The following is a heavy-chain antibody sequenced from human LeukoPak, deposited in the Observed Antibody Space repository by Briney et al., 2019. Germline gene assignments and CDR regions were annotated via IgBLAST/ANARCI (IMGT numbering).Heavy chain of an antibody. J-gene: IGHJ4*02. CDR2: IKQDGSEN. D-gene: IGHD5-12*01. CDR3: ARPIVATNLDY. CDR1: GITFSSFW. V-gene: IGHV3-7*05. Sequence: GGSLRLSCAASGITFSSFWMSWVRQAPGKGLEWVANIKQDGSENYYVDSVKGRFTISRDNAKNSLYLQMNSLRAEDTAVYYCARPIVATNLDYWGQGTLVTVSS.